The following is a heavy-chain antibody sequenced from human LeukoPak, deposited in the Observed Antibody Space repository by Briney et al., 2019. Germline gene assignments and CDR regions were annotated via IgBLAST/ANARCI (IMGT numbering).Heavy chain of an antibody. D-gene: IGHD6-19*01. Sequence: GGSLRLSCAASGFTFSNYEMNWVRQAPGKGLEWVSYISSSGSTIYYADSVKGRFTISRDNAKNSLFLQLNSLRAEDTAVYYCARDQEQWLAAYWGQGTLVTVSS. CDR2: ISSSGSTI. J-gene: IGHJ4*02. CDR1: GFTFSNYE. V-gene: IGHV3-48*03. CDR3: ARDQEQWLAAY.